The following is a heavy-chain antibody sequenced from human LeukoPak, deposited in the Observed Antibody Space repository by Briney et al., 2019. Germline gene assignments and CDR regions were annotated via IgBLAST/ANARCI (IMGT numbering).Heavy chain of an antibody. CDR2: INPNSGGT. CDR3: ARGPMYSGSHHES. V-gene: IGHV1-2*06. D-gene: IGHD1-26*01. Sequence: ASVKVSCKASGYTFTGYYMHWVRQAPGQGLEWMGRINPNSGGTNYAQKFQGRVTMTRDTSISTAYMELSRLRSDDTAVYYCARGPMYSGSHHESWGQGTLVTVSS. J-gene: IGHJ5*02. CDR1: GYTFTGYY.